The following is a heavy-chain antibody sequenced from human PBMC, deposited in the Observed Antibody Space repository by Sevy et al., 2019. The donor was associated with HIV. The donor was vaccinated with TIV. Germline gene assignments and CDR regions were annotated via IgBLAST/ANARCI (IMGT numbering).Heavy chain of an antibody. V-gene: IGHV3-23*01. CDR1: GFTFSKYS. J-gene: IGHJ4*02. CDR3: AREGCTKPHDY. CDR2: LSFGCGEI. D-gene: IGHD2-8*01. Sequence: GGSLRLSCAASGFTFSKYSMSWVRQPPGKGLGWVSTLSFGCGEINYADSVKGRFTISRDNSKRSVYLQMNNPRPEYTAGYYCAREGCTKPHDYWGQGTLVTVSS.